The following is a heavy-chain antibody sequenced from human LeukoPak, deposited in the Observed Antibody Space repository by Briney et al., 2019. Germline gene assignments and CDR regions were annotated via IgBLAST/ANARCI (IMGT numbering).Heavy chain of an antibody. CDR3: ARSSGTGTFSY. CDR2: VYYGRSP. CDR1: GDSISRSTYY. D-gene: IGHD6-25*01. J-gene: IGHJ4*02. V-gene: IGHV4-39*02. Sequence: KASETLSLTCTVSGDSISRSTYYWAWIRQPPGKGLEWIGSVYYGRSPYFNPSLESRATISVDTSKNHFSLKMSSVTAADTAVYFWARSSGTGTFSYWGQGTLVTVSS.